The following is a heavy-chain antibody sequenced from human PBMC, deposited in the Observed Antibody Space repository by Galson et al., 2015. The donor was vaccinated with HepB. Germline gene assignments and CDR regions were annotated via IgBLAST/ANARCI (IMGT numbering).Heavy chain of an antibody. CDR1: GDSVSSNSAT. V-gene: IGHV6-1*01. D-gene: IGHD3-10*01. J-gene: IGHJ3*02. Sequence: CAISGDSVSSNSATWNWIRQSPSRGLEWLGRTYYRSKWYDGYGISVKSRIRINADTSKNQFSLQLNSVTPEDTAMYYCAREGEVTMVRGVTLTAGSHDIWGQGTMVTVSS. CDR3: AREGEVTMVRGVTLTAGSHDI. CDR2: TYYRSKWYD.